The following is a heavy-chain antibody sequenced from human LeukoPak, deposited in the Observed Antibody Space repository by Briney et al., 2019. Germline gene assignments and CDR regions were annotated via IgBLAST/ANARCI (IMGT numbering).Heavy chain of an antibody. CDR1: GGSISSYY. CDR2: IYTSGST. V-gene: IGHV4-4*09. J-gene: IGHJ4*02. CDR3: ARRTYYYDSSGYYNGYYFDY. Sequence: SETLSLTCTVSGGSISSYYWSWNRQPPGKGLEWIGYIYTSGSTNYNPSLKSRVTISVDTSKNQFSLKLSSVTAADTAVYYCARRTYYYDSSGYYNGYYFDYWGQGTLVTVSS. D-gene: IGHD3-22*01.